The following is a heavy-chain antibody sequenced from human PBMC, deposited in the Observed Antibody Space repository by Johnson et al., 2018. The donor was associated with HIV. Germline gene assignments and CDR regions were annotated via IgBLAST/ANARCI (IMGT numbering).Heavy chain of an antibody. D-gene: IGHD3-10*01. CDR2: ISYDGSNK. J-gene: IGHJ3*02. Sequence: QMQLVESGGGVVQPGRSLRLSCAASGFTFSSYAMHWVRQAPGKGLEWVAVISYDGSNKYYADSVKGRFTISRDNSKNTLYLQMNSLRAEDTALYYCAKTALFQSIWDAFDIWGQGTMVTVSS. CDR3: AKTALFQSIWDAFDI. CDR1: GFTFSSYA. V-gene: IGHV3-30-3*02.